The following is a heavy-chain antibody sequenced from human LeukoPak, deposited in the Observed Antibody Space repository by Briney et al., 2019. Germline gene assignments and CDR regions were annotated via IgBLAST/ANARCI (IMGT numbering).Heavy chain of an antibody. CDR1: GFTFNTFA. V-gene: IGHV3-30*14. D-gene: IGHD3/OR15-3a*01. CDR2: ISYDGNDK. J-gene: IGHJ4*02. Sequence: GRSLRLSCTVSGFTFNTFAMHWVRQSPGKGLEWVALISYDGNDKYYTDSVKGRFTISRDISKNTVYLQINSLRPEDTAVYYCARDPRDRLFGPLDYWGQGTLVTVSS. CDR3: ARDPRDRLFGPLDY.